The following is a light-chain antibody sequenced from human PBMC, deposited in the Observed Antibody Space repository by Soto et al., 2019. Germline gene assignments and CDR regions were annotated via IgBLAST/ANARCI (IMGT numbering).Light chain of an antibody. CDR3: QQYNSFS. Sequence: DIQMTQSPSTLSASVGDRVTITCRASQSISTWLAWFQQKPGKAPKLLIYKASSIESGVPSRFSCSGSGTEFTLTISSLQPDDFATYYCQQYNSFSFGQGTKLEIK. CDR1: QSISTW. CDR2: KAS. V-gene: IGKV1-5*03. J-gene: IGKJ2*01.